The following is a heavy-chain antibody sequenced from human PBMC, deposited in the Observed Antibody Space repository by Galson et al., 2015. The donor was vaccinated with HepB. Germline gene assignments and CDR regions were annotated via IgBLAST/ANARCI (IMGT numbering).Heavy chain of an antibody. CDR2: ISGYNDNT. CDR3: ARQGDGNGDYFDY. V-gene: IGHV1-18*04. Sequence: SVKVSCKASGYTFTSYGISWVRQAPGQGLEWVGWISGYNDNTNYAQKLQGRVTMTTDTSTSTAYMELRSLRSDDTAVYYCARQGDGNGDYFDYWGQGTLVTVSS. CDR1: GYTFTSYG. D-gene: IGHD4-17*01. J-gene: IGHJ4*02.